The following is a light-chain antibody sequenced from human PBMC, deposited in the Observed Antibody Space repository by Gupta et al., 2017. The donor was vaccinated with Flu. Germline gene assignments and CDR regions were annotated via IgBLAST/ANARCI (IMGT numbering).Light chain of an antibody. J-gene: IGKJ1*01. CDR3: RQSSSA. V-gene: IGKV3-20*01. Sequence: IVLPQSPGTLSLSPGEIATLSCRASQSVSSSYLAWYQQKPGQAHRLLSYGEASRATGIIVRVSGRGYGRDFTRTLSRMETEDLAGEYGRQSSSACGQGTKV. CDR2: GEA. CDR1: QSVSSSY.